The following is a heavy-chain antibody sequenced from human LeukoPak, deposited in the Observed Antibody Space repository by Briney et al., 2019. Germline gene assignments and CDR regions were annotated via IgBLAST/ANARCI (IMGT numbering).Heavy chain of an antibody. Sequence: GGSLRLSCAASGFTFSSYAMSWVRQAPGKGLEWVSAISGSGGSTYYADSVKGRFTISRDNSKNTLYLQMNSLRAEDTAVYYCAKDQVSPYYYDSSGYLEFAFDIWGQGTMVTVSS. J-gene: IGHJ3*02. D-gene: IGHD3-22*01. V-gene: IGHV3-23*01. CDR3: AKDQVSPYYYDSSGYLEFAFDI. CDR1: GFTFSSYA. CDR2: ISGSGGST.